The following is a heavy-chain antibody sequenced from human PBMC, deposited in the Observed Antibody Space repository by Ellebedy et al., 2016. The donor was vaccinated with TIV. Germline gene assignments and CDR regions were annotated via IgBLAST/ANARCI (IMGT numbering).Heavy chain of an antibody. J-gene: IGHJ4*02. CDR3: ANFLHSYGSDY. CDR1: GFTFSSYA. Sequence: GGSLRLXXAASGFTFSSYAMSWVRQAPGKGLEWVSAISGSGGSTYYADSVKGRFTISRDNSKNTLYLQMNSLRAEDTAVYYCANFLHSYGSDYWGQGTLVTVSS. D-gene: IGHD5-18*01. CDR2: ISGSGGST. V-gene: IGHV3-23*01.